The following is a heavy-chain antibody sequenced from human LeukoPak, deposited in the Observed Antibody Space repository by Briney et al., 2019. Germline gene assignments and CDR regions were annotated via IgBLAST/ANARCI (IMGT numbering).Heavy chain of an antibody. V-gene: IGHV1-18*01. CDR1: GYTFTNYG. CDR3: ARVGADCSDGNCY. D-gene: IGHD2-15*01. Sequence: ASVKVSCKTSGYTFTNYGISWVRQAPGQGLEWMGWISTFNGNTNYAQSLQGRVAMTTDTSTNTAYMELRSLTSDDTAVYYCARVGADCSDGNCYWGQGTLVTVSS. CDR2: ISTFNGNT. J-gene: IGHJ4*02.